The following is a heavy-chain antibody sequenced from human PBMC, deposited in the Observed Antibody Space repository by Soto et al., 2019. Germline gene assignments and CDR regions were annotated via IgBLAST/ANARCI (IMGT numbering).Heavy chain of an antibody. CDR2: IYYSGTT. CDR1: GGPLSSGSYY. J-gene: IGHJ5*02. D-gene: IGHD3-9*01. Sequence: SETLSLTCTVSGGPLSSGSYYWSWIRQSPGQGLEWIGYIYYSGTTKYNPSLKSRVSISVDTSKNQFSLRLTSLSAADTAAYYSARDASQYFDLLTAFHPWPQGHLVSVS. CDR3: ARDASQYFDLLTAFHP. V-gene: IGHV4-61*01.